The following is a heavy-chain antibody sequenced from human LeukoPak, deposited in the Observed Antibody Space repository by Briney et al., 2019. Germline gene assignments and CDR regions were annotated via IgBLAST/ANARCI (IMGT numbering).Heavy chain of an antibody. V-gene: IGHV4-4*09. J-gene: IGHJ4*02. CDR3: ARGSGPYYFDY. CDR1: GGSIRSYY. D-gene: IGHD6-19*01. CDR2: IYTSGNT. Sequence: PSETLSLTCSVSGGSIRSYYCSWIRQPPGKELEWIGYIYTSGNTNYNPSLKSRVTISVDTSKSQFSLKLSSVTAADTAVYYCARGSGPYYFDYWGQGILVTVSS.